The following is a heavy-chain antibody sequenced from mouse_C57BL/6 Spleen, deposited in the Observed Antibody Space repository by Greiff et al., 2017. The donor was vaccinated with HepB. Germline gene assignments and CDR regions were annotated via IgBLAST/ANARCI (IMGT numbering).Heavy chain of an antibody. CDR3: ARSVITTVVATPLAMDY. CDR1: GYAFSSSW. V-gene: IGHV1-82*01. D-gene: IGHD1-1*01. CDR2: IYPGDGDT. Sequence: VQLQQSGPELVKPGASVKISCKASGYAFSSSWMNWVKQRPGKGLEWIGRIYPGDGDTNYNGKFKGKATLTADKSSSTAYMQLSSLTSEDSAVYCCARSVITTVVATPLAMDYWGQGTSVTVSS. J-gene: IGHJ4*01.